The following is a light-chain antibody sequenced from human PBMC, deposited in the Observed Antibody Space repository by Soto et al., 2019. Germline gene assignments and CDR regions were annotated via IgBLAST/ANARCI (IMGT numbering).Light chain of an antibody. CDR3: CSYAGP. Sequence: QSVLTQPASVSGSPGQSITISCTGTSSDVGSYNLVSWYQQHPGKAPKLMIYEGSKRPSGVSNRFSGSKSGNTASLTISGLQAEDEADYYCCSYAGPFGGGTKPTVL. CDR2: EGS. J-gene: IGLJ2*01. CDR1: SSDVGSYNL. V-gene: IGLV2-23*01.